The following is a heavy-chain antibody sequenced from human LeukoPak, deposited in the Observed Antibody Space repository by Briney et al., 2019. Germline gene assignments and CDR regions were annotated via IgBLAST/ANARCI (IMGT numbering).Heavy chain of an antibody. CDR3: ARAEIGSSSPFDY. Sequence: GASVKVSCKASGGTFSGYAISWVRQAPGQGLEWMGGIIPIFGTANYAQKFQGRVTITTDESTSTAYMELSSLRSEDTAVYYCARAEIGSSSPFDYWGQGTLVTVSS. V-gene: IGHV1-69*05. CDR2: IIPIFGTA. D-gene: IGHD6-6*01. J-gene: IGHJ4*02. CDR1: GGTFSGYA.